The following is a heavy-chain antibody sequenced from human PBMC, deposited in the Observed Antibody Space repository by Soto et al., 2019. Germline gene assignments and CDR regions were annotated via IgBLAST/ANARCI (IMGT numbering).Heavy chain of an antibody. V-gene: IGHV3-33*06. CDR2: IWYDGSNK. CDR1: GFTFSSYG. CDR3: ANSGRLGELSFDY. J-gene: IGHJ4*02. Sequence: GXTLRLSCSASGFTFSSYGIHWVGQAPGKGLEWVAVIWYDGSNKYYADSVNGRFTISRDNSKNSLDLQMNSLRVEDTALYYCANSGRLGELSFDYWGQGTLVTVSS. D-gene: IGHD3-16*02.